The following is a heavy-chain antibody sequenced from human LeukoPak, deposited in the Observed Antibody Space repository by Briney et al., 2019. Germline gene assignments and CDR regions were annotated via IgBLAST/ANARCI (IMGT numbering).Heavy chain of an antibody. V-gene: IGHV4-59*01. D-gene: IGHD6-13*01. CDR2: IYYSGST. Sequence: SETLSLTCTVSGGSIRRYYWSWIRQPPGKGLEWLGYIYYSGSTNYNPSLKSRVTLSVDTSKNHFSLKLSSVTGADTAVYLLARVPAAGTVFDYWGQGTLVTVSS. CDR1: GGSIRRYY. J-gene: IGHJ4*02. CDR3: ARVPAAGTVFDY.